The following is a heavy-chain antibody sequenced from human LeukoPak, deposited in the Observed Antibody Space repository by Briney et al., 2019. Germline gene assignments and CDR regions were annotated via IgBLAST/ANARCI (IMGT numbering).Heavy chain of an antibody. Sequence: GGSLRLSCAASGFTFSSYAMHWVRQAPGKGLEWVAVISYDGSNKYYADSVKGRFTISRDNSKNTLYLQMNSLRAEDTAVYYCAKGAVGSGWYWGQGTLVTVSS. D-gene: IGHD6-19*01. CDR3: AKGAVGSGWY. V-gene: IGHV3-30-3*01. J-gene: IGHJ4*02. CDR1: GFTFSSYA. CDR2: ISYDGSNK.